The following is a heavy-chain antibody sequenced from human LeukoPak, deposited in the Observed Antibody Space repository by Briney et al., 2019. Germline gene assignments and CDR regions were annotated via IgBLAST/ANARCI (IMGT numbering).Heavy chain of an antibody. V-gene: IGHV4-4*07. CDR2: IYSGGTT. J-gene: IGHJ4*02. CDR1: GGSISRYY. D-gene: IGHD6-13*01. Sequence: PSETLSLTCTVSGGSISRYYWSWIRQPAGRGLEWIGRIYSGGTTNYNPSLKSRVTMSVDTSKNQFSLKLSSVTAADTAVYYCARGGSSAAAVFDYWGQGTLVTVSS. CDR3: ARGGSSAAAVFDY.